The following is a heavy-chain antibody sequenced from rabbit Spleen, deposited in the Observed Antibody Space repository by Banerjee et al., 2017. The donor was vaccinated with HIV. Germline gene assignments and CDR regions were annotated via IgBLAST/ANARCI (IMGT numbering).Heavy chain of an antibody. V-gene: IGHV1S40*01. D-gene: IGHD6-1*01. J-gene: IGHJ4*01. CDR3: ARDTRNYYTSVGSAYAYATADL. Sequence: QSLEESGGGLVKPEGSLTLTCKASGFDLSNYIYICWVRQAPGKGLESIACIYAGDGSTYYASWAKGRFTISKTSSTTVTLQMTSLTAADTATYFCARDTRNYYTSVGSAYAYATADLWGPGTLVTVS. CDR2: IYAGDGST. CDR1: GFDLSNYIY.